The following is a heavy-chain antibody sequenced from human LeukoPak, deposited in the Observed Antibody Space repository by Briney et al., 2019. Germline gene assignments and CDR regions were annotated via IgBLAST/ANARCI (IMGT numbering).Heavy chain of an antibody. CDR3: AKDRAVRGVTHFDY. V-gene: IGHV3-23*01. Sequence: GGSLGLSCAASGFTFSSYAMSWVRQAPGRGLEWVSAISGSGGSTHYADSEKGRFTISRDNSKNTLYLQMNSLRAEDTAVYYCAKDRAVRGVTHFDYWGQGTLVTVSS. CDR1: GFTFSSYA. CDR2: ISGSGGST. D-gene: IGHD3-10*01. J-gene: IGHJ4*02.